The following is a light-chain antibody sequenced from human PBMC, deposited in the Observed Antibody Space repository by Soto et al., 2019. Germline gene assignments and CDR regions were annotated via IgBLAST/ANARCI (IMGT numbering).Light chain of an antibody. CDR3: SSYTTISTYV. J-gene: IGLJ1*01. CDR2: DVR. V-gene: IGLV2-14*01. CDR1: SSDVGGYNY. Sequence: QSVLTQPASVSGSPGQSITISCTGTSSDVGGYNYVSWYQQHPGKAPKLMIYDVRNRPSGVSNRFSGSKSVNTASLPISGLQAEDEADYYCSSYTTISTYVFGTGTKVPVL.